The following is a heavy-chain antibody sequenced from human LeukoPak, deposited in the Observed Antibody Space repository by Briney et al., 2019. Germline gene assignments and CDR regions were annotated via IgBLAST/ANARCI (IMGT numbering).Heavy chain of an antibody. CDR2: IYYSGST. CDR3: ARARGYIAAAGKFFYMDV. Sequence: SETLSLTCTVSGGSISSYYWSWIRQPPGKGLEWIGYIYYSGSTNYNPSLKSRVTISVDTSKNQSSLKLSSVTAADTAVYYCARARGYIAAAGKFFYMDVWGKGTTVTVSS. J-gene: IGHJ6*03. D-gene: IGHD6-13*01. V-gene: IGHV4-59*01. CDR1: GGSISSYY.